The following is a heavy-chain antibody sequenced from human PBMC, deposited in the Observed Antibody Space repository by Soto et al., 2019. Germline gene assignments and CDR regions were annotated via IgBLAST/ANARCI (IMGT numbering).Heavy chain of an antibody. J-gene: IGHJ5*02. D-gene: IGHD3-10*01. V-gene: IGHV4-59*01. Sequence: SETLSLTCTVSGGSISSYYWSWIRQPTGKGLEWIGYIYYSGSTNYNPSLKSRVTISLDTSKNQFSLKLSSVTAADTAVYYCARSPYGSGSYYTNWFDPWGQGTLVTVSS. CDR3: ARSPYGSGSYYTNWFDP. CDR2: IYYSGST. CDR1: GGSISSYY.